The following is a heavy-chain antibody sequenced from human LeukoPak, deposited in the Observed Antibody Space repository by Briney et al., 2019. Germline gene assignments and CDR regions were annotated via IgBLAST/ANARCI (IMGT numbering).Heavy chain of an antibody. J-gene: IGHJ4*02. CDR1: GGTFSSYA. CDR3: AISPVYYDILTGYYKASPLDY. V-gene: IGHV7-4-1*02. Sequence: ASVKVSCKASGGTFSSYAISWVRQAPGQGLEWMGGINTNTGNPTSAQGFTGRFVFSLDTSVSTAYLQISSLKAEDTAVYYCAISPVYYDILTGYYKASPLDYWGQGTLVTVSS. CDR2: INTNTGNP. D-gene: IGHD3-9*01.